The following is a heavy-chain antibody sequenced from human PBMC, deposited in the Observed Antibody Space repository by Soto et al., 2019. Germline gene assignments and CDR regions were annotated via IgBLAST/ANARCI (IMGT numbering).Heavy chain of an antibody. CDR2: IYSSGST. J-gene: IGHJ6*02. D-gene: IGHD1-26*01. CDR3: ARGGGATYYYYGMDV. V-gene: IGHV3-66*01. Sequence: GGSLRLSCAASGVTVSSNYMNWVRQAPGKGLEWVSIIYSSGSTYYADSVKGRFTFSRDNSKNTLYLQMNSLRAEDTAVYYCARGGGATYYYYGMDVWGQGTTVTVSS. CDR1: GVTVSSNY.